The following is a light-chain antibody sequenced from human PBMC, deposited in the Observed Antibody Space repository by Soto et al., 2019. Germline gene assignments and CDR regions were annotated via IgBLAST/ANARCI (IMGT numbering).Light chain of an antibody. CDR3: AAWDDSLDGGV. V-gene: IGLV1-44*01. Sequence: QSVLTQPPSASGTPGQRVTISCSGSSSNIGSNSVNWYRQLPGTAPKLLIYRNNQRPSGVPDRFSGSKSGTSASLAISGLQSEDEADYYCAAWDDSLDGGVFGGGTKVTAL. CDR2: RNN. CDR1: SSNIGSNS. J-gene: IGLJ3*02.